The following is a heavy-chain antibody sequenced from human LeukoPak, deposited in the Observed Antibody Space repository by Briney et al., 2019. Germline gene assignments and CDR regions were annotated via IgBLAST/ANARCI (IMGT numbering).Heavy chain of an antibody. V-gene: IGHV4-59*08. CDR3: AGGLEGGELSPPDY. J-gene: IGHJ4*02. Sequence: SETLSLTCTVSGGSISSYYWSWVRQPPGKGLEWVGDIYYSGSTNYNPSLKSRVTISVDTSKNQFSLKLSSVTAADTAVYYCAGGLEGGELSPPDYWGQGTLVTVSS. CDR1: GGSISSYY. D-gene: IGHD3-16*02. CDR2: IYYSGST.